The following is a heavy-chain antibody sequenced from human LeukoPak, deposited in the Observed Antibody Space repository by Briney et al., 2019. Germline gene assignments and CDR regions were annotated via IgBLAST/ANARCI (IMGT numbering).Heavy chain of an antibody. CDR2: VYYSGSI. J-gene: IGHJ5*01. CDR1: GGSITAGNHH. V-gene: IGHV4-39*01. Sequence: SETLSLTCTVSGGSITAGNHHWGWIRQPPGKGLEWVGSVYYSGSIFSDTSHKSRVTISGDTSKNQFSLSLSSVTAADTAVYYCARLNPGYVTAPHDSWGQGMLVTVSS. D-gene: IGHD3-16*01. CDR3: ARLNPGYVTAPHDS.